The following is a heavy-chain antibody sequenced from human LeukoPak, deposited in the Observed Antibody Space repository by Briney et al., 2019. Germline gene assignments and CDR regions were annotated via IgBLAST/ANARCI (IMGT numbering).Heavy chain of an antibody. V-gene: IGHV3-23*01. J-gene: IGHJ4*02. CDR1: GFTFSSYA. CDR3: AKALVGAILGGRGFDY. D-gene: IGHD1-26*01. CDR2: ISASGGST. Sequence: GGSLRLSCAASGFTFSSYAMSWVRQAPGKGPEWVSAISASGGSTYYADSVKGRLIISRDNSKNTLYLQMNSLRAEDTAVFYCAKALVGAILGGRGFDYWGQGTLVSVSS.